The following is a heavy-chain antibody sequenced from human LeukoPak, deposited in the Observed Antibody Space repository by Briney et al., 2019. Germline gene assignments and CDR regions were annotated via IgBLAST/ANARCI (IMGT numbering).Heavy chain of an antibody. Sequence: ASVKVSCKASGYTFTSYAMHWVRQAPGQRLEWMGWINAGNGNTKYSQKFQGRVTITRDTSASTAYMELSSLRSEDTAVYYCARDSANRLYCSSTSCHYYFDYWGQGPWSPSPQ. CDR1: GYTFTSYA. J-gene: IGHJ4*02. V-gene: IGHV1-3*01. D-gene: IGHD2-2*01. CDR3: ARDSANRLYCSSTSCHYYFDY. CDR2: INAGNGNT.